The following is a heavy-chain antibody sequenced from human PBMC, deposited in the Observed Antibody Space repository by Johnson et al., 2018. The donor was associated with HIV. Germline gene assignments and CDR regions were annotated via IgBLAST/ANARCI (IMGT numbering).Heavy chain of an antibody. CDR1: GFTFSSYA. J-gene: IGHJ3*02. V-gene: IGHV3-30*04. CDR2: ISYDGSNK. D-gene: IGHD3-22*01. CDR3: ARGDDSSAWGAFDI. Sequence: QVQLVESGGGVVQPGRSLKLSCAASGFTFSSYAMHWVRQAPGKGLEWVAVISYDGSNKYYADSVKGRFTISRDNSKNTLYLQMNSLRAEDTAVYYCARGDDSSAWGAFDIWGQGTMVIVSS.